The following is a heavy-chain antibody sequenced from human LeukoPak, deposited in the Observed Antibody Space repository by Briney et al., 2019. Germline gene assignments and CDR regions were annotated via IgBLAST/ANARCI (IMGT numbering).Heavy chain of an antibody. D-gene: IGHD3-22*01. CDR2: VSGSGGTT. V-gene: IGHV3-23*01. CDR1: GFTFSSYA. CDR3: AKDVYFYDSSGYYYSYFEY. Sequence: PGGSLRLSCAASGFTFSSYAMSWVRQAPGKGLEWVSAVSGSGGTTYYADSVRGRFTISRDNSRDMLYLQMNSLRAEDTAVYYCAKDVYFYDSSGYYYSYFEYWGQGTLVTVSS. J-gene: IGHJ4*02.